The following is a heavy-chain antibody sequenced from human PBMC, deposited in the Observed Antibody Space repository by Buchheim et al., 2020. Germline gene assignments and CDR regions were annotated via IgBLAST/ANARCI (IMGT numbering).Heavy chain of an antibody. Sequence: EVQLVESGGGLVQPGGSLRLSCAASGFTFSNYWMHWVRQAPGKGLVWVSRINSDGSTTSYADSVKGRFTISRDNAKNTLYLQMNNLRGEDTAVYYCAKGGSGSYADFDSWGRGTL. CDR3: AKGGSGSYADFDS. CDR2: INSDGSTT. V-gene: IGHV3-74*01. CDR1: GFTFSNYW. D-gene: IGHD1-26*01. J-gene: IGHJ4*02.